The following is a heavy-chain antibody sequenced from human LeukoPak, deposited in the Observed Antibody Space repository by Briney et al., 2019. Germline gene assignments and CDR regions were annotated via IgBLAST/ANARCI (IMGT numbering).Heavy chain of an antibody. J-gene: IGHJ5*02. Sequence: GGSLRLSCAASGFTFSYYWINWVRQAPGKGLEWVATINEPGSEKYYVGAVKGRFTISRDNAKNSLYLEMNNLRAEDTAIYYCASFSVGGPRGQGTLVTVPS. D-gene: IGHD6-19*01. CDR1: GFTFSYYW. CDR2: INEPGSEK. CDR3: ASFSVGGP. V-gene: IGHV3-7*01.